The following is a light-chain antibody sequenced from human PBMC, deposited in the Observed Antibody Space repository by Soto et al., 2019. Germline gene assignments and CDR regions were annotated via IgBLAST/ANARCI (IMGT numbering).Light chain of an antibody. CDR3: QQRSDWPLT. V-gene: IGKV3-11*01. CDR2: GVS. J-gene: IGKJ4*01. Sequence: EIVLTQSPATLSVSPGERATLSCRASQSVGPNLVWYQQKFGQAPRLLIYGVSTRATGVPARFRGSGSGTDFTLTISSLEPGDFAVYYCQQRSDWPLTFGGGTKVDIK. CDR1: QSVGPN.